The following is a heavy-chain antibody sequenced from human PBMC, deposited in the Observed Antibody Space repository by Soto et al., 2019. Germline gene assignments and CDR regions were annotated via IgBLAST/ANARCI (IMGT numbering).Heavy chain of an antibody. D-gene: IGHD3-16*01. J-gene: IGHJ4*02. V-gene: IGHV4-61*01. Sequence: PSETLSLTCAVSGDSVSNDHYYWSWIRQPPGKGLGWIGYIYYSGTTNYNSYLKSRLSLSVDMSKNQFSLKLASVTAADTAVYFCARSQRGRTAFTFDYWGQGALVTVSS. CDR3: ARSQRGRTAFTFDY. CDR1: GDSVSNDHYY. CDR2: IYYSGTT.